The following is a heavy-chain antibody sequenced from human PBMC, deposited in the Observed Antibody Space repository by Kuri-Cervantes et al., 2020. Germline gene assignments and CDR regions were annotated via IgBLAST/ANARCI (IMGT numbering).Heavy chain of an antibody. CDR3: ARHGRIGDSEWLDGSGGDCYSLYRFNLDFDY. J-gene: IGHJ4*02. Sequence: ASVKVSCKASGYTFTSYDINWVRQATGQGLEWMGWMNPNSGNTGYAQKFQGRVTMTRNTSISTAYMELSSLRSEDTAVYYCARHGRIGDSEWLDGSGGDCYSLYRFNLDFDYWGQGTLVTVSS. D-gene: IGHD2-21*02. CDR2: MNPNSGNT. V-gene: IGHV1-8*01. CDR1: GYTFTSYD.